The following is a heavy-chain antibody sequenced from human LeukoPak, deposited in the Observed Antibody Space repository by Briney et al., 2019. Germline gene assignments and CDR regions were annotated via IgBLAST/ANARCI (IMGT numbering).Heavy chain of an antibody. Sequence: GGSLRLSCAASGFTFSSYGMHWVRQAPGKGLEWVAFIRYDGSNKYYADSVKGRFTISRDNSKNTLYLQMNSLRAEDTAVYYCAKEAAAGQYYFDYWGQGTLVTVSS. D-gene: IGHD6-13*01. CDR3: AKEAAAGQYYFDY. V-gene: IGHV3-30*02. CDR2: IRYDGSNK. CDR1: GFTFSSYG. J-gene: IGHJ4*02.